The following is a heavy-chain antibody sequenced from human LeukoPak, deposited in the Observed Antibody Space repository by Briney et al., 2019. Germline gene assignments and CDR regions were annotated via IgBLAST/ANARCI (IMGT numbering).Heavy chain of an antibody. CDR3: VPGSH. V-gene: IGHV3-7*02. D-gene: IGHD3-10*01. Sequence: GGSLRLSCTASGFSYSPYWMNWVRQAPGKGLEGVANIKQDGSQGFYLDSVKGRFTISRDNAKNSVYLQMSSLRVEDTAVYYCVPGSHWGQGTLVIVSS. CDR1: GFSYSPYW. J-gene: IGHJ4*02. CDR2: IKQDGSQG.